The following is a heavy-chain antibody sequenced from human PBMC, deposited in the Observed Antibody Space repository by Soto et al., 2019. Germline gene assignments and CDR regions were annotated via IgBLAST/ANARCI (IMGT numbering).Heavy chain of an antibody. CDR1: GGTFSSYA. Sequence: ASVKVSCTASGGTFSSYAISWVRQAPGQGLEWMGGIIPIFGTANYAQKFQGRVTITADESTSTAYMELSSLRSEDTAVYYCARTRDDYYDSSGYYHWGQGTLVTVSS. J-gene: IGHJ5*02. CDR3: ARTRDDYYDSSGYYH. D-gene: IGHD3-22*01. V-gene: IGHV1-69*13. CDR2: IIPIFGTA.